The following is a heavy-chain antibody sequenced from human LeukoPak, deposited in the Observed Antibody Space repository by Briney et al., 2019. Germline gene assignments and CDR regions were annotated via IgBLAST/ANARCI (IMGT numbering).Heavy chain of an antibody. CDR3: AKSYDY. V-gene: IGHV3-7*02. Sequence: QTGGSLRLSCAASGFTFSSFWMSWVRQAPGKGLEWVAKIIQDGSEKYYVDSVKGRFTVSRDNAKSSLYLQMNSLSAEDTAVYYCAKSYDYWGQGTLVTVSS. D-gene: IGHD3-10*01. CDR2: IIQDGSEK. J-gene: IGHJ4*02. CDR1: GFTFSSFW.